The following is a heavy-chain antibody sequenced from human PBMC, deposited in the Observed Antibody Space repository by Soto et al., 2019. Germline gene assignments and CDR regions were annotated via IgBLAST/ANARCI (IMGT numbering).Heavy chain of an antibody. D-gene: IGHD2-15*01. CDR1: GDSVTSHY. CDR2: INYTGCS. J-gene: IGHJ4*02. Sequence: PSETLSLTCSFSGDSVTSHYLTWIRQSPEKGLEWIGYINYTGCSNYNPSLKSRVTISVDTSKNQFSLKLSSVTAADTAVYYCARFSTRGYCSGGSCYPPDYYFDYWGQGTLVTVSS. V-gene: IGHV4-59*02. CDR3: ARFSTRGYCSGGSCYPPDYYFDY.